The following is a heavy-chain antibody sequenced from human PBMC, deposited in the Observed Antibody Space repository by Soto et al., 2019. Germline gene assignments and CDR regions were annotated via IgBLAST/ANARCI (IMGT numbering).Heavy chain of an antibody. J-gene: IGHJ4*02. Sequence: GGSLRLSCAASGFTFSSYSMNWVRQAPGKGLEWVSSISSSSSYIYYADSVKGRFTISRDNAKNSLYLQMNSLRAEDTAVYYCARDDILTGYPFDYWGQGTLVTVSS. D-gene: IGHD3-9*01. V-gene: IGHV3-21*01. CDR3: ARDDILTGYPFDY. CDR1: GFTFSSYS. CDR2: ISSSSSYI.